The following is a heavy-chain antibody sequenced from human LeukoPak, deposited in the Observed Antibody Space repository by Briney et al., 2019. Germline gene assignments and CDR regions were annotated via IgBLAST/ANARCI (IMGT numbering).Heavy chain of an antibody. D-gene: IGHD6-13*01. CDR1: GGTFSSYA. Sequence: SVKVSCKASGGTFSSYAIGWVRQAPGQGLEWMGRIIPIFGTANYAQKFQGRVTITTDESTSTAYMELSSLRSEDTAVYYCARGGYSSSWYPEGLDYWGQGTLVTVSS. V-gene: IGHV1-69*05. J-gene: IGHJ4*02. CDR3: ARGGYSSSWYPEGLDY. CDR2: IIPIFGTA.